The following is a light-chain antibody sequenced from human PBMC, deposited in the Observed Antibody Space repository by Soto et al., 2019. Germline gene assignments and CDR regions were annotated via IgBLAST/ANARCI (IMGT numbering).Light chain of an antibody. CDR2: LEGSGSY. CDR3: ETWDTNVVV. Sequence: QSVLTQSSSASAFLGSSVKLTCTLSSGHSTYIIAWHQQQPGKAPRYLMKLEGSGSYNKGSGIPDRFSGSSSGADRYLTISNLQFEDEADYYCETWDTNVVVFGGGTKLTVL. V-gene: IGLV4-60*02. J-gene: IGLJ2*01. CDR1: SGHSTYI.